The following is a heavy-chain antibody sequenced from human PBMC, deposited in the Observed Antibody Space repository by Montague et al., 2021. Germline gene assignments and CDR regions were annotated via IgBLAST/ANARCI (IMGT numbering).Heavy chain of an antibody. V-gene: IGHV4-39*07. Sequence: SETLSLTCTVSGASITSNIYYWGWIRQSPGKGLEWIGSIYYSGNSFYQPSLKSRITMAVDTSKNQFSLKLSSATAADTAIYYCARVFGSWYVGWYDSWGQGTLVTVSS. CDR3: ARVFGSWYVGWYDS. D-gene: IGHD6-13*01. CDR2: IYYSGNS. CDR1: GASITSNIYY. J-gene: IGHJ5*01.